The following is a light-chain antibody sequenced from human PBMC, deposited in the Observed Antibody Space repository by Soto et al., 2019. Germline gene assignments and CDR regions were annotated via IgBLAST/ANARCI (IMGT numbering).Light chain of an antibody. V-gene: IGLV2-14*01. CDR3: YSYTSSITWV. CDR1: SSDVGGYNY. J-gene: IGLJ3*02. CDR2: EVN. Sequence: QSAPTQPASVSGSPGQSITISCTGTSSDVGGYNYVSWYQQYPGKAPKLIIYEVNNRPSGVSRRFSGSKSGNTASLTISGLQAEDEADYYCYSYTSSITWVFGGGTKLTVL.